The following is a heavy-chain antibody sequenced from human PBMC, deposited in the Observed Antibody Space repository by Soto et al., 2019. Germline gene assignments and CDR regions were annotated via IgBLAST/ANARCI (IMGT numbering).Heavy chain of an antibody. D-gene: IGHD2-2*01. J-gene: IGHJ6*02. Sequence: QVQLVQSGAEVKKPGASVKVSCKASGYTFTSYYMHWVRQAPGQGLEWMGIINPSGGSTSYAQKFQGRCTRTMDTSTSTVYMELSSLSSEDTAVYYCARDGSNYKDCSSTSCYVAYYYYYGMDVWGQGTTVTVSS. CDR3: ARDGSNYKDCSSTSCYVAYYYYYGMDV. V-gene: IGHV1-46*01. CDR2: INPSGGST. CDR1: GYTFTSYY.